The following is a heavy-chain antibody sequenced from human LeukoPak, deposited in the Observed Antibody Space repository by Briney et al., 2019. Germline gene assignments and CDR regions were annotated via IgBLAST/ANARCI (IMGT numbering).Heavy chain of an antibody. CDR2: IIPIFGTA. J-gene: IGHJ5*02. Sequence: GASVKVSCKASGGTFSSYAISWVRQAPGQGLEWMGGIIPIFGTANYAQKFQGRVTITADESTSTAYMELSSLRSEDTAVYYCAREDLFGGEPYCGGDCYSGWFDPWGQGTLVTVSS. D-gene: IGHD2-21*02. V-gene: IGHV1-69*01. CDR1: GGTFSSYA. CDR3: AREDLFGGEPYCGGDCYSGWFDP.